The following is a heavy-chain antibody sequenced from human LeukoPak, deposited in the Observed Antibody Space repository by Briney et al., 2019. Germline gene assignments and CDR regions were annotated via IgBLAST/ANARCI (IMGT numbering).Heavy chain of an antibody. CDR3: ARTEMGYHTPGALGY. J-gene: IGHJ4*02. CDR2: IYYSGST. Sequence: SETLSLTCTVSGGSISSGGYYWSWIRQHPGKGLEWIGYIYYSGSTYYNPSLKSRVTISVDTSKNQFSLKLSSVTAADTAVYYCARTEMGYHTPGALGYWGQGTLVTVSS. CDR1: GGSISSGGYY. D-gene: IGHD5-18*01. V-gene: IGHV4-31*03.